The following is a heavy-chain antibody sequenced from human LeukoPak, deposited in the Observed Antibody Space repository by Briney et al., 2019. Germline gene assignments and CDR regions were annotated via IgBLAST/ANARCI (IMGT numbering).Heavy chain of an antibody. J-gene: IGHJ4*02. Sequence: PGGSLRLSCAASGFTFSSYWMGWVRQAPGKGLEWVANIKQDGSEKYYVDSVKGRFTISRDNAKNSLYLQMNSLRAEDTAVYYCARDSNPVKLDGYMLDYWGQGTLVTVSS. V-gene: IGHV3-7*01. CDR3: ARDSNPVKLDGYMLDY. CDR2: IKQDGSEK. D-gene: IGHD5-24*01. CDR1: GFTFSSYW.